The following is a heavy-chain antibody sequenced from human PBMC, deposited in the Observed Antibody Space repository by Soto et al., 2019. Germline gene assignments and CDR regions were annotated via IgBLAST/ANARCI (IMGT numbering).Heavy chain of an antibody. CDR3: AKGYYDFWSGYYPGPDYFDY. CDR1: GFTFSSYA. Sequence: GGSLRLSCAASGFTFSSYAMSWVRQAPGKGLEWVSAISGSGGSTYYADSVKGRFTISRDNSKNTLYLQMNSLRAEDTAVYYCAKGYYDFWSGYYPGPDYFDYWGQGTLVTVSS. CDR2: ISGSGGST. J-gene: IGHJ4*02. V-gene: IGHV3-23*01. D-gene: IGHD3-3*01.